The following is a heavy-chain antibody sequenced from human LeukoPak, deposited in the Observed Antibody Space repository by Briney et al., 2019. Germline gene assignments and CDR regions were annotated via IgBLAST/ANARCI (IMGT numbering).Heavy chain of an antibody. CDR1: GYSISSGYY. D-gene: IGHD3-22*01. CDR3: ARVSDSSGYYYCNY. CDR2: IYHSGST. J-gene: IGHJ4*02. Sequence: PSETLSLTCTVSGYSISSGYYSGWIRQPPGKGLEWIGSIYHSGSTYYNPSLKSRVTISVDTSKNQFSLKLSSVTAADTAVYYCARVSDSSGYYYCNYWGQGTLVTVSS. V-gene: IGHV4-38-2*02.